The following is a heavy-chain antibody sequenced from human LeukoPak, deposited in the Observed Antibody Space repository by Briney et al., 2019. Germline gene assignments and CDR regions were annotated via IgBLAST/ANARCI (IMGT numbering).Heavy chain of an antibody. CDR3: ARGGGIGSSSGRRPQGFMDV. Sequence: PSETLSLTCAVYGGSFSDYSWTWIRQPPGKGLEWIGEINHSGGTNHNPSLMSRVIMSVDTSKNQVSLKVTSATAADTAVYYCARGGGIGSSSGRRPQGFMDVWGKGTTVTVSS. J-gene: IGHJ6*03. D-gene: IGHD6-6*01. CDR2: INHSGGT. CDR1: GGSFSDYS. V-gene: IGHV4-34*01.